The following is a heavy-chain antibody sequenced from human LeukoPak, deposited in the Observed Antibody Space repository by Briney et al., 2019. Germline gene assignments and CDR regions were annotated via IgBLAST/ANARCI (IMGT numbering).Heavy chain of an antibody. D-gene: IGHD7-27*01. CDR3: VRTPPNWGADY. Sequence: ASVKVSCKASGYTFTSYDINWVRQATGQGLEWMGWMSPNSGNTGYAQKFQGRVTMTRNTAISTAYMELSSLRSEDTAVYFCVRTPPNWGADYWGQGTLVTVSS. CDR2: MSPNSGNT. V-gene: IGHV1-8*01. CDR1: GYTFTSYD. J-gene: IGHJ4*02.